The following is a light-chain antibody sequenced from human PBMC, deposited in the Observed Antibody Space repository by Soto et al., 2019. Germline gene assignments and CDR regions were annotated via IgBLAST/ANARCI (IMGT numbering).Light chain of an antibody. V-gene: IGKV3-15*01. CDR1: QSISSN. Sequence: EMMMTKSPVTLSVSPGERATLSCRASQSISSNLAWYQHKPGQAPSLLIYGASTRATGIPARFSGSGSGTEFTLTISSLQSEDFAVYYCLQYHTWPRTFGLGTKVEVK. CDR2: GAS. CDR3: LQYHTWPRT. J-gene: IGKJ1*01.